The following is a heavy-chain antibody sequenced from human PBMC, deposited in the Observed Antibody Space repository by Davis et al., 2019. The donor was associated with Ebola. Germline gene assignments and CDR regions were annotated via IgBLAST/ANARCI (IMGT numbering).Heavy chain of an antibody. CDR3: AVGGNCHFVDYYYGVDL. Sequence: ASVTVSCKASGFTFTGYYLHWVRQAPGQGLEWMGWINPDSGDTDYAQKFQGRVTLTRDTSIDAAYMDLNKLTSDDTAVYYCAVGGNCHFVDYYYGVDLWGQGTTVTVSS. J-gene: IGHJ6*02. D-gene: IGHD4-23*01. CDR2: INPDSGDT. V-gene: IGHV1-2*02. CDR1: GFTFTGYY.